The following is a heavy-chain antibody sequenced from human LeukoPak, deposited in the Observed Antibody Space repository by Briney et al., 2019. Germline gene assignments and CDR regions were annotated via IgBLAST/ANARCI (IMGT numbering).Heavy chain of an antibody. CDR2: IYHTGTT. Sequence: PSETLSLTCTVSGYSISSDYYWGWIRQPPGKGLEWVGSIYHTGTTYYNPSLKSRVTISVDTSKNQFSLKLSSVTATDTAVYYCATNYYDSSGYPSGFDYWGQGTLVTVSS. CDR3: ATNYYDSSGYPSGFDY. J-gene: IGHJ4*02. CDR1: GYSISSDYY. V-gene: IGHV4-38-2*02. D-gene: IGHD3-22*01.